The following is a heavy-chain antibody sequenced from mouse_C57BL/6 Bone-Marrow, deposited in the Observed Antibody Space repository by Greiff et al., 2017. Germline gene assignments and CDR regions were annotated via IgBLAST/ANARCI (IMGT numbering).Heavy chain of an antibody. Sequence: QVQLKESGPGLVKPSQSLFLTCSITGFPITSGYYWIWIRQSPGKPLEWMGYITHSGATFYNPSLQSPISITRETSKNQFFLQLNSVTTEDTAMYYCAGDTDSSGTWFAYWGQGTLVTVSA. V-gene: IGHV12-3*01. D-gene: IGHD3-2*02. CDR1: GFPITSGYY. J-gene: IGHJ3*01. CDR3: AGDTDSSGTWFAY. CDR2: ITHSGAT.